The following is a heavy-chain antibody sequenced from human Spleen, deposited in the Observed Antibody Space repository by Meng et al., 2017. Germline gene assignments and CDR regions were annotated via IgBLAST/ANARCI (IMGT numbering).Heavy chain of an antibody. CDR2: ISNHGRNT. CDR1: GFTFSDNA. CDR3: VKDQDYFDY. V-gene: IGHV3-23*01. J-gene: IGHJ4*02. Sequence: EVQLLESGGGLLQPGGSLRLSCAASGFTFSDNAMSWVRQAPGKGLEWVSAISNHGRNTYFADSVKGRFTISRDNSKNTLYLQMNSLRAEDTAVYYCVKDQDYFDYWGQGTLVTVSS.